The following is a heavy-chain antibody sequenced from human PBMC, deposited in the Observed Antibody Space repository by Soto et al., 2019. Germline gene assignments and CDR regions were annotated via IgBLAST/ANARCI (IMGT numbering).Heavy chain of an antibody. CDR2: ISTENGDT. CDR3: ARDPYHVLMVNAPNLYGMDV. V-gene: IGHV1-24*01. D-gene: IGHD2-8*01. Sequence: GASVKVSCKVSGYTLTELYMHWVRQAPGKGLEWMGGISTENGDTNYPQKFQGRLTMTTDTSTTTAYMELRSLRSDDTAVYYCARDPYHVLMVNAPNLYGMDVWGQGTTVTVS. CDR1: GYTLTELY. J-gene: IGHJ6*02.